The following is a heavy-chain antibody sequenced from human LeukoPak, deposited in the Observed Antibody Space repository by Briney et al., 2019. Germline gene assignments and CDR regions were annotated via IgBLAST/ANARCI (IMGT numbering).Heavy chain of an antibody. Sequence: GGSLRLSCAASEFTFNNYAMSWVRQAPEQGLEWVSAISAGTGTTYYANSVKGRFSISRDNSGNTLYLQMSSLRAEDTAIYYCAKDTSRRTSGTFDIWGQGTMVTVSS. D-gene: IGHD3-10*01. J-gene: IGHJ3*02. V-gene: IGHV3-23*01. CDR2: ISAGTGTT. CDR3: AKDTSRRTSGTFDI. CDR1: EFTFNNYA.